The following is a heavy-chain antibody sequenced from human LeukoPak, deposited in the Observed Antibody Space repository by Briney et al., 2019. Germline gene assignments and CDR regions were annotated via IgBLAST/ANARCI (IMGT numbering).Heavy chain of an antibody. J-gene: IGHJ4*02. CDR3: ARRGSSWYEPIDY. D-gene: IGHD6-13*01. CDR2: IYPGDSDT. CDR1: GYSFTTYW. V-gene: IGHV5-51*01. Sequence: GESLQISCKGSGYSFTTYWIGWVRQMPGKGLGWMGIIYPGDSDTRYSPSFQGQVIISADKSISTAYLQWSSLKASDTAMYYCARRGSSWYEPIDYWGQGTLVTVSS.